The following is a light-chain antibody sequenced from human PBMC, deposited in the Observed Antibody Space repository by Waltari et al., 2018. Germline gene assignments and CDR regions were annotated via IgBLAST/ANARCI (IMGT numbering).Light chain of an antibody. Sequence: EIVLTQSPATLSVPPGERATLSCRASQFLNSNVAWYQQRPGQPPRLLIYAASTRATGTVARFRGSGSGTEFTLTISDMQSEDSAVYYCQQFGALPLSFGGGTTVEIK. CDR3: QQFGALPLS. J-gene: IGKJ4*01. V-gene: IGKV3-15*01. CDR1: QFLNSN. CDR2: AAS.